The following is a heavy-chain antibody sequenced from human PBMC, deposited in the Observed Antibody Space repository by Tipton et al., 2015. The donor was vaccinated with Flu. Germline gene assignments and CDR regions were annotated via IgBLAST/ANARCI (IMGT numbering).Heavy chain of an antibody. D-gene: IGHD6-13*01. CDR2: IGSSGDT. CDR3: ARGPLPDSNWYNGLDV. Sequence: SLRLSCAASGFTFSIYAMSWVRQTTENGLQWVAGIGSSGDTYYPDSVRGRFTISRENAKNSVYLQMRSLRAGDTAVYYCARGPLPDSNWYNGLDVWGQGITVTV. J-gene: IGHJ6*02. V-gene: IGHV3-13*01. CDR1: GFTFSIYA.